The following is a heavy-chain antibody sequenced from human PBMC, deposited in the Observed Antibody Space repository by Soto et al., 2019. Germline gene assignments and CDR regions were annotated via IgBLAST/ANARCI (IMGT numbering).Heavy chain of an antibody. D-gene: IGHD1-26*01. CDR3: ARGEQYSGRIFDY. Sequence: PSQTLSLTCGISGESVSSNSAAWNWLRHSPSRGLEWLGRTYYRSKWYNDYAVSVESRITINPDTSKNHFSLQLNFVTPEDTAVYFCARGEQYSGRIFDYWGQGTLVTVSS. J-gene: IGHJ4*02. V-gene: IGHV6-1*01. CDR2: TYYRSKWYN. CDR1: GESVSSNSAA.